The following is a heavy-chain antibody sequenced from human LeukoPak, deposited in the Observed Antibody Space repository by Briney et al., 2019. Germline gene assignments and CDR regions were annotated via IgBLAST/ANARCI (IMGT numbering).Heavy chain of an antibody. Sequence: GGSLRLSCAASGFTFSNAWMNWVRQAPGKGLEWVGRIKSKTDGGTADYAAPVKGRFTISRDDSKNTLYLQMNSLRTEDTAVYYCAKGFEVADPVDYWGQGTLVTVSS. CDR3: AKGFEVADPVDY. J-gene: IGHJ4*02. CDR1: GFTFSNAW. CDR2: IKSKTDGGTA. D-gene: IGHD6-19*01. V-gene: IGHV3-15*07.